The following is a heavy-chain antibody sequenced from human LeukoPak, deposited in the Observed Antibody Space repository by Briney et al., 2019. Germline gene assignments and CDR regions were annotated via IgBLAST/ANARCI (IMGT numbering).Heavy chain of an antibody. CDR1: GYSFTSYW. CDR3: ARVSSSGWPDFDF. D-gene: IGHD6-19*01. V-gene: IGHV5-51*01. J-gene: IGHJ4*02. CDR2: IYPGDSDS. Sequence: GESLQISCQGSGYSFTSYWIGWVRQMSGKGLEWMGMIYPGDSDSRYSPSFEGQVTMSADKSSTTAYLQWSSLKASDTAIYFCARVSSSGWPDFDFWGQGTLVKVSS.